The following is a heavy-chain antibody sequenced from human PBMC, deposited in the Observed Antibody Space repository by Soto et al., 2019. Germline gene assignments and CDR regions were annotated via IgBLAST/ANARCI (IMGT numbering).Heavy chain of an antibody. CDR3: AKQESYWNDHFDY. V-gene: IGHV3-30*18. CDR2: ISYDGTDE. CDR1: GFSFSSYG. D-gene: IGHD1-1*01. J-gene: IGHJ4*02. Sequence: QVQLVEYGGGVVQPGRSLRLSCAASGFSFSSYGRHWVRQAPGKGLEWVAMISYDGTDEYYADSVKGRFTISRDNSKNGVYLQMNSLRAEDTAVYYCAKQESYWNDHFDYWGQGTLVTVSS.